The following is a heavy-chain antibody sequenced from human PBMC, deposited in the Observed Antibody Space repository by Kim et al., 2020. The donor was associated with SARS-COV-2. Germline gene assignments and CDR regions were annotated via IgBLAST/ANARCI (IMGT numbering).Heavy chain of an antibody. Sequence: AQKFQGRVTMTEDTSTDTAYMELSRLGSEDTAVYYCATVYYDSSGYYIDYWGQGTLVTVSS. J-gene: IGHJ4*02. D-gene: IGHD3-22*01. V-gene: IGHV1-24*01. CDR3: ATVYYDSSGYYIDY.